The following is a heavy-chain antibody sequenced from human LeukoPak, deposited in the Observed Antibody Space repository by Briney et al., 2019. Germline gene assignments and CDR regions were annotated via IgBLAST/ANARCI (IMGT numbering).Heavy chain of an antibody. CDR3: AKGHCSSTSCYGTGFDY. D-gene: IGHD2-2*01. Sequence: PGGSLRLSCAASAFTFSTYGMHWVRQAPGKGLEWVAFIRYDGSNKYYADSVKGRFTISRDNSKNTLYLQMISLRAEDTAVYYCAKGHCSSTSCYGTGFDYWGQGTLVTVSS. J-gene: IGHJ4*02. V-gene: IGHV3-30*02. CDR1: AFTFSTYG. CDR2: IRYDGSNK.